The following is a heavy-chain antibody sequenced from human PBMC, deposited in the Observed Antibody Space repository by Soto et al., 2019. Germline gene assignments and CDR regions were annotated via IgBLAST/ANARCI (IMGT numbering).Heavy chain of an antibody. CDR2: IIPMIGRT. Sequence: QVQLVQSGAEVKKPGSSVKVSCKASGGTFNNYGMGWVRQAPGQGLEWMGGIIPMIGRTNYAQKFQGRVTLTADASRSTAYMELRSLRSEDTSVYYCARERAVGLYLDDWGQGTLVTVSS. J-gene: IGHJ4*02. CDR3: ARERAVGLYLDD. V-gene: IGHV1-69*01. D-gene: IGHD6-19*01. CDR1: GGTFNNYG.